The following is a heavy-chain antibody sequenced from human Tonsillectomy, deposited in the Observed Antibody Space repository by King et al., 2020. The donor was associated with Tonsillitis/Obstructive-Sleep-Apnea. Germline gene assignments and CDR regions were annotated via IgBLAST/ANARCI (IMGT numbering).Heavy chain of an antibody. Sequence: QLVESGGGVVQPGRSLRLSCAPSGFTFSSYTMHWVRQAPGKGLEWVALISYDGSNKYYADSLKGRFTISRDNSKNTLYLQMNSLRAEDTAVYYCARDPALAGTGTFDIWGQGTMVTVSS. CDR2: ISYDGSNK. J-gene: IGHJ3*02. V-gene: IGHV3-30*01. CDR3: ARDPALAGTGTFDI. CDR1: GFTFSSYT. D-gene: IGHD6-19*01.